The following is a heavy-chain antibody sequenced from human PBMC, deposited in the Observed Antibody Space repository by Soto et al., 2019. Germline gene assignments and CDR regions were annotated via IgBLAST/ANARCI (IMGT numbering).Heavy chain of an antibody. CDR2: IYHSGST. Sequence: SETLSLTCAVSGGSISSSNWWSWVRQPPGKGLEWIGEIYHSGSTNYNPSLKSRVTISVDKSKNQFSLKLSSVTAADTAVYYCASPMAFDFWSGYNYYYGMDVWGQGTTVTVSS. CDR3: ASPMAFDFWSGYNYYYGMDV. CDR1: GGSISSSNW. V-gene: IGHV4-4*02. J-gene: IGHJ6*02. D-gene: IGHD3-3*01.